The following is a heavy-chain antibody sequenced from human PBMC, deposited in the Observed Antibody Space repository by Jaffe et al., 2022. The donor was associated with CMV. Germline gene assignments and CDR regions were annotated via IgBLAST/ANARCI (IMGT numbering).Heavy chain of an antibody. V-gene: IGHV4-4*02. CDR3: TRSDYNWFRTAFDY. CDR2: ISHTGST. CDR1: GGSVSSSNW. Sequence: QVQLQESGPGLVKPSGTLSLTCAVSGGSVSSSNWWSWVRQPPGKGLEWIGEISHTGSTNYNPSLKSRVTISLDKSKNQFSLNLSSVTAADTAVYYCTRSDYNWFRTAFDYWGQGTLVTVSS. J-gene: IGHJ4*02. D-gene: IGHD1-1*01.